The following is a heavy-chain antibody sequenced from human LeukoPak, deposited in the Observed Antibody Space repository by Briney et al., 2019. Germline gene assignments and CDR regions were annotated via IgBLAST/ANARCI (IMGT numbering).Heavy chain of an antibody. CDR3: ARVPAFHSSYDLSYYYYGMDV. CDR1: GGSISAYY. D-gene: IGHD5-12*01. V-gene: IGHV4-59*01. CDR2: IYYSGST. J-gene: IGHJ6*02. Sequence: PSETLSLTCTVSGGSISAYYWSWIRQPPGKGLEWIGYIYYSGSTNYNLSLKSRVTISVDTSKNQFSLKLSSVTAADTAVYYCARVPAFHSSYDLSYYYYGMDVWGQGTTVTVSS.